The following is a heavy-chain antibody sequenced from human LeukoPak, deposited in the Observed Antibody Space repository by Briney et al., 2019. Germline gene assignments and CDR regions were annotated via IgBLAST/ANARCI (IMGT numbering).Heavy chain of an antibody. J-gene: IGHJ4*02. CDR1: GGTFSSYA. V-gene: IGHV1-69*05. D-gene: IGHD2-2*01. CDR3: ARVTIKDHCSSTSCSL. Sequence: SVKVSSKASGGTFSSYAISWVRQAPGQGLEWMGGIIPIFGTANYAQKFQGRVTITTDESTSTAYMELSSLRSEDTAVYYCARVTIKDHCSSTSCSLWGQGTLVTVSS. CDR2: IIPIFGTA.